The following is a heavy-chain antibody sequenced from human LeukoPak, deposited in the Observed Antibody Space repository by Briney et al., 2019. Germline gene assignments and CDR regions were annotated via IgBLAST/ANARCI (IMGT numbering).Heavy chain of an antibody. D-gene: IGHD6-13*01. J-gene: IGHJ6*02. CDR2: ISGSGGST. V-gene: IGHV3-23*01. Sequence: GGSLRLSCAASGFTFSSYAMSWVRQASGKGLEWVSAISGSGGSTYYADSVKGRFTISRDNSKNTLYLQMNSLRAEDTAVYYCAKAAAGPRGGYYYYYGMDVWGQGTTVTVSS. CDR3: AKAAAGPRGGYYYYYGMDV. CDR1: GFTFSSYA.